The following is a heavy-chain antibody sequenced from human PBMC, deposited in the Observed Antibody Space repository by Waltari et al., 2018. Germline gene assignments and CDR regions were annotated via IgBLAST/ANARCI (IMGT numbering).Heavy chain of an antibody. CDR1: GFPFDDYA. V-gene: IGHV3-9*03. CDR2: ISWNSGSI. CDR3: AKSGVSSSWYGDNWFDP. D-gene: IGHD6-13*01. J-gene: IGHJ5*02. Sequence: EVQLVESGGGLVQPGRSLRLSCAASGFPFDDYAMPWVRQAPGKGLEWVSGISWNSGSIGYADSVKGRFTISRDNAKNSLYLQMNSLRAEDMALYYCAKSGVSSSWYGDNWFDPWGQGTLVTVSS.